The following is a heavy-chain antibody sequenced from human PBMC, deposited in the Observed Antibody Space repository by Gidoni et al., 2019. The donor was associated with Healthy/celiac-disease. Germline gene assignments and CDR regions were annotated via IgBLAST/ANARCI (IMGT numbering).Heavy chain of an antibody. D-gene: IGHD6-19*01. Sequence: QVQLQQWGAGLLKPSETLSLTCAVYGGSFSGYSWSWIRQPPGKGLEWIGEINHSGSTNYNPSLKSRVTISVDTSKNQCSLKLSSVTAADTAVYYCARVGKQWLVRRTTGIGYWFDPWGQGTLVTVSS. J-gene: IGHJ5*02. CDR1: GGSFSGYS. CDR3: ARVGKQWLVRRTTGIGYWFDP. V-gene: IGHV4-34*01. CDR2: INHSGST.